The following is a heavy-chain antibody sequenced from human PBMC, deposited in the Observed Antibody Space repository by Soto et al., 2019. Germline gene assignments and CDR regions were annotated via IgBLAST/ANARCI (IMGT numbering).Heavy chain of an antibody. J-gene: IGHJ3*02. D-gene: IGHD2-2*01. V-gene: IGHV4-34*01. CDR1: GGSFSGYY. CDR2: INHSGST. CDR3: AGPDVVVPAAKLGWGAFDI. Sequence: SETLSLTCAVYGGSFSGYYWSWIRQPPGKGLEWIGEINHSGSTNYNPSLKSRVTISVDTSKNQFSLKLSSVTAADTAVYYCAGPDVVVPAAKLGWGAFDIWGQGTMVTVSS.